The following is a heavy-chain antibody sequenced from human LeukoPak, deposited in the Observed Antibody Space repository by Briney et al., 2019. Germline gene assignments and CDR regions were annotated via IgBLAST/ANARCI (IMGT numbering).Heavy chain of an antibody. D-gene: IGHD5-12*01. J-gene: IGHJ4*02. V-gene: IGHV4-30-4*01. CDR2: IYYSGTT. CDR3: ARDRSGYDHLDY. Sequence: NPSETLSLTCTVSGGSISSGNYYWSWLRQPPGKGLEWIGYIYYSGTTYYNPSLKSRVTMSVDTSKNQFSLKLSSVTAADTAVYYCARDRSGYDHLDYWGQGTLVTVSS. CDR1: GGSISSGNYY.